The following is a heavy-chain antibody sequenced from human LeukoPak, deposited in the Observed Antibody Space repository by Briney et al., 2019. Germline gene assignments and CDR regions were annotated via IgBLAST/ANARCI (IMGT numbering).Heavy chain of an antibody. D-gene: IGHD2-8*02. CDR2: ISYDGSNK. Sequence: GGSLRLPCAASGFTLSSYGMHWVRQAPGKGLEWVAVISYDGSNKYYADSVKGRFTISRDNSKNTLYLQMNSLRAEDTAVYYCAKDTRWGTVDYWGQGTLVTVSS. CDR3: AKDTRWGTVDY. V-gene: IGHV3-30*18. J-gene: IGHJ4*02. CDR1: GFTLSSYG.